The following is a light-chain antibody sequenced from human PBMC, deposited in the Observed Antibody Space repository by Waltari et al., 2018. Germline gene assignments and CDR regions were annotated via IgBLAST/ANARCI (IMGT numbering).Light chain of an antibody. CDR1: SSNIGSNT. J-gene: IGLJ3*02. V-gene: IGLV1-44*01. Sequence: QSVLTQPPSASGTPGQRVTISCSGNSSNIGSNTVNWYQQLPGTAPKLLIYSDNQRPSGVPDRCSGSKSGTSASLAISGLQSEDEADDYCAAWDDSLNGRVFGGGTKLTVL. CDR3: AAWDDSLNGRV. CDR2: SDN.